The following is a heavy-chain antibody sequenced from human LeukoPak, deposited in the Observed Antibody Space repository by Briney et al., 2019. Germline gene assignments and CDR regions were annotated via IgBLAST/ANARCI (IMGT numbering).Heavy chain of an antibody. J-gene: IGHJ4*02. CDR2: IYYSGST. D-gene: IGHD3-3*01. Sequence: SETLSLTCTVSGGSISSSSYYWGWIRQPPGKGLEWIGSIYYSGSTYYNPSLKSRVTISVDTSKNQFSLKLSSVTAADTAVYYCARRVRRAYYDFWSGYLDYWGQGTLVTVSS. V-gene: IGHV4-39*01. CDR3: ARRVRRAYYDFWSGYLDY. CDR1: GGSISSSSYY.